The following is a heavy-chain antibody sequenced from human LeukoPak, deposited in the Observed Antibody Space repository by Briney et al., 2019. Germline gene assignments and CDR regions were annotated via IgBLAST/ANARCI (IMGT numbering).Heavy chain of an antibody. CDR1: GFTVSSTY. CDR2: IYRGGST. CDR3: ARDLGPGDGMDV. V-gene: IGHV3-53*01. Sequence: GGSLRLSCAASGFTVSSTYMSWVRQATGKGLEWVSVIYRGGSTYYADSVKGRFTISRDNSKNTLYLQMNSLRAEDTAVYYCARDLGPGDGMDVWGQGTTVTVSS. D-gene: IGHD3-10*01. J-gene: IGHJ6*02.